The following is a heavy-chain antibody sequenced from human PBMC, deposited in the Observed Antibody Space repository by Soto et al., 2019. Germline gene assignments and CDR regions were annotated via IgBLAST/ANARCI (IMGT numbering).Heavy chain of an antibody. CDR3: AREDGGEFGVTSRGLDY. V-gene: IGHV3-33*01. CDR1: GFTFSSYG. D-gene: IGHD3-16*01. Sequence: GGSLRLSCAASGFTFSSYGMHWVRQAPGKGLEWVAVIWYDGSNKYYADSVKGRFTISRDNSKNTLYLQMNSLRAEDTAVYYCAREDGGEFGVTSRGLDYWGQGTLVTVSS. J-gene: IGHJ4*02. CDR2: IWYDGSNK.